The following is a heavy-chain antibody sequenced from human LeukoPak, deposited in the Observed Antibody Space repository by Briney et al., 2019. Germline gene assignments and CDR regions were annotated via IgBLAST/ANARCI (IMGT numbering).Heavy chain of an antibody. CDR1: GGSVNSYY. V-gene: IGHV4-59*02. Sequence: SETLSLTCTVSGGSVNSYYWSWIRQPPGKGLEWIGYIYYSGSTNYGPSLKGRVTISLDTSKNQFSLKLSSVTAADTAVYYCAARGDGYNNWYFDLWGRGTLVTVSS. D-gene: IGHD5-24*01. CDR3: AARGDGYNNWYFDL. CDR2: IYYSGST. J-gene: IGHJ2*01.